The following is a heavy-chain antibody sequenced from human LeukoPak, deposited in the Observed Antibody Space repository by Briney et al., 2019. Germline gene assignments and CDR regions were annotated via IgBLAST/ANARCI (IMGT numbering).Heavy chain of an antibody. CDR1: GFTVSSNY. CDR3: ASRRGRRYYDSTLFDS. CDR2: IYRGCST. V-gene: IGHV3-66*01. Sequence: PGGSLRLSCAASGFTVSSNYMSWVRQAPGKGLDWVSVIYRGCSTYYADSVKGRFTISRDNSKNTLYLQMNSLRAQDTSVYYCASRRGRRYYDSTLFDSWGQGTLVTVSS. D-gene: IGHD3-22*01. J-gene: IGHJ4*02.